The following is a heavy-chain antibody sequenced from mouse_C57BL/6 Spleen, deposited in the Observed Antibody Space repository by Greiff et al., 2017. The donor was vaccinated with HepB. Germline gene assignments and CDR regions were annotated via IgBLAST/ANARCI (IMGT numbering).Heavy chain of an antibody. J-gene: IGHJ1*03. V-gene: IGHV1-15*01. D-gene: IGHD2-2*01. CDR3: TTTMVTTKVRRAHWYFDV. CDR1: GYTFTDYE. Sequence: VQLQQSGAELVRPGASVTLSCKASGYTFTDYEMHWVKQTPVHGLEWIGAIDPETGGTAYNQKFKGKAILTADKSSRTAYMELRSLTSEDSAVYYCTTTMVTTKVRRAHWYFDVWGTGTTVTVSS. CDR2: IDPETGGT.